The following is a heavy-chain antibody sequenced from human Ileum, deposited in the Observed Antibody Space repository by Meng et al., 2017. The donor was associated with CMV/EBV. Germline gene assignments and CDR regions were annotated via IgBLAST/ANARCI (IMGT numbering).Heavy chain of an antibody. J-gene: IGHJ5*02. CDR2: INSEGSRT. CDR1: GFTFSNYW. Sequence: GGSLRLSCAASGFTFSNYWMHWVRQVPGEGLVWVSRINSEGSRTDYADSVKGRFTISRDSAKNTLYLQMNGLRAEDTAVYYCARVSGASWFDPWGQGTLVTVSS. D-gene: IGHD7-27*01. V-gene: IGHV3-74*01. CDR3: ARVSGASWFDP.